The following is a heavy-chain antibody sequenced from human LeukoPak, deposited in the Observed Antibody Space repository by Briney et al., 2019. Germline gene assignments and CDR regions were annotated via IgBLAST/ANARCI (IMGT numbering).Heavy chain of an antibody. CDR1: GGSFSGYY. V-gene: IGHV4-34*01. CDR2: INHSGST. J-gene: IGHJ6*03. CDR3: ARAVLAAAGTKDYYYYYMDV. D-gene: IGHD6-13*01. Sequence: SETLSLTCAVYGGSFSGYYWSWIRQPPGKGLEWIGEINHSGSTNYNPSLKSRVTISVDTSKNQFSLKLSSVTAADTAVYYCARAVLAAAGTKDYYYYYMDVWGKGTTVTVSS.